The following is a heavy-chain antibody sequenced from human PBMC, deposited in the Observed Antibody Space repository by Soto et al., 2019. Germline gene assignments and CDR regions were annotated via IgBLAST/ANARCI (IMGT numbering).Heavy chain of an antibody. CDR1: GFSVSHNF. CDR3: AKEFCTNGVCHFDY. Sequence: PGGSLRLSCAASGFSVSHNFVSWVRRAPGKGLEWVSVVYGGGTTYYAESVRGRFIISRDTSKNTVYLQMNRLRAEDTAVYYCAKEFCTNGVCHFDYWGQGTPVTVSS. CDR2: VYGGGTT. V-gene: IGHV3-53*01. J-gene: IGHJ4*02. D-gene: IGHD2-8*01.